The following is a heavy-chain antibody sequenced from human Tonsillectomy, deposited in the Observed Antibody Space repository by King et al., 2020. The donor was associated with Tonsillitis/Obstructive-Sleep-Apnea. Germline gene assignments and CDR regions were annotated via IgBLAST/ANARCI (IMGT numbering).Heavy chain of an antibody. J-gene: IGHJ5*02. CDR1: GYTFTKYY. CDR3: AREGGGHSSAPRSWFDP. Sequence: VQLVESGAEVKKPGASVKVSCKASGYTFTKYYIHWVRQAPGQGFEWMGIINPSGGKTTYAQKFQGRVTMTTETSTSTVHMELSSLRSEDTAVYYCAREGGGHSSAPRSWFDPWGQGTLVTVSS. CDR2: INPSGGKT. D-gene: IGHD3-22*01. V-gene: IGHV1-46*01.